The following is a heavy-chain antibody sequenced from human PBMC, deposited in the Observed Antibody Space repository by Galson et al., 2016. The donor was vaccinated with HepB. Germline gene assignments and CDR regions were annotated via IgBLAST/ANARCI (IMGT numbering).Heavy chain of an antibody. CDR2: VYYGTT. V-gene: IGHV4-39*01. CDR1: GGSMNSSSYY. CDR3: VTYSGYDLHVDY. D-gene: IGHD5-12*01. J-gene: IGHJ4*02. Sequence: SETLSLTCAVSGGSMNSSSYYWGWIRQAPGEGLEWIGSVYYGTTYNKPSLRSRVSISADTSKNQFSLRLTSVTASDTAVYYCVTYSGYDLHVDYWGQGTLVTVSS.